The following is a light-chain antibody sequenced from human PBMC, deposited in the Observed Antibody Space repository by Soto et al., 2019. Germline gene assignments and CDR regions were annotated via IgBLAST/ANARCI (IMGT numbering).Light chain of an antibody. CDR3: SSYTSRSTLV. CDR2: EVT. CDR1: NNDVGGYDY. Sequence: QSVLTQPASVSGSPGQSITISCTGTNNDVGGYDYVSWFQHHPGKAPKLMIYEVTYRPSGVSFRFSGSKSGNTASLTISGLQAEDEADYYCSSYTSRSTLVFGGGTQLTVL. J-gene: IGLJ2*01. V-gene: IGLV2-14*01.